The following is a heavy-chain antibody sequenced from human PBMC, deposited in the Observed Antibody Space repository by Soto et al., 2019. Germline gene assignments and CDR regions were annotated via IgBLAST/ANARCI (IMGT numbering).Heavy chain of an antibody. J-gene: IGHJ4*02. V-gene: IGHV3-13*04. D-gene: IGHD3-22*01. Sequence: EVQLVESGGGLVQPGGSLRLSCSASEFTFSSYDMHWVRQGPGKGLEWVSAIGTAGDTNYAGSVKGRFTISRENAKNSLYLQMNSLRAGDTAIYFCARAIGPTLFDYWGQGTLVTVSS. CDR1: EFTFSSYD. CDR2: IGTAGDT. CDR3: ARAIGPTLFDY.